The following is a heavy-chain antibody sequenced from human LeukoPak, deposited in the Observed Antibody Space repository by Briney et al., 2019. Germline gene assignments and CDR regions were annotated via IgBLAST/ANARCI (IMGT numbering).Heavy chain of an antibody. J-gene: IGHJ4*02. CDR3: TRMTAGHDY. V-gene: IGHV4-34*01. Sequence: SETLSLTCAVSGVSFDDYYWSLVRQTPGKGLEWIGEIKHSGYTTASPSLKSRVTLSIDTSRKPFSLNLRSVTVADTGIYYCTRMTAGHDYWGQGTLVTVSS. D-gene: IGHD2-21*02. CDR1: GVSFDDYY. CDR2: IKHSGYT.